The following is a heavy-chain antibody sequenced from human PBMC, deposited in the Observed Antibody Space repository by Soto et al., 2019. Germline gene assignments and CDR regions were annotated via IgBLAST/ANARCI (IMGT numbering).Heavy chain of an antibody. D-gene: IGHD3-10*01. CDR3: ARDRDRSPTSDFYF. V-gene: IGHV3-30-3*01. CDR1: GFSFSDYA. J-gene: IGHJ4*02. CDR2: ISSDGTKK. Sequence: QVQLVESGGGVVQPGRSLRLSCAASGFSFSDYAMHWVRQAPGKGLEWVAVISSDGTKKYYADSVKGRFTIFTDNSKNTRFLQMHSLTAEDTAVYFCARDRDRSPTSDFYFWGQGSVVTFSS.